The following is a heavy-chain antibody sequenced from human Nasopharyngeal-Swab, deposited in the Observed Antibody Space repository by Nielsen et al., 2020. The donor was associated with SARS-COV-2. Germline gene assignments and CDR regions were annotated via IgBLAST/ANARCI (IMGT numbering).Heavy chain of an antibody. CDR3: ASAYGGSYWYFDL. V-gene: IGHV3-30-3*01. D-gene: IGHD4-23*01. J-gene: IGHJ2*01. Sequence: GESLKISCAASGFTFSSYAMHWVRQAPGKGLEWVAVISYDGSNKYYADSVKGRFTISRDNSKNTLYPQMNSLRAEDTAVYYCASAYGGSYWYFDLWGRGTLATVSS. CDR2: ISYDGSNK. CDR1: GFTFSSYA.